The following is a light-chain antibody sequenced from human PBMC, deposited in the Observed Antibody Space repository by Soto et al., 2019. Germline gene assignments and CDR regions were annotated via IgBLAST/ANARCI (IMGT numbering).Light chain of an antibody. J-gene: IGLJ3*02. CDR1: SSNIGAGYD. V-gene: IGLV1-40*01. CDR2: GNS. CDR3: QSYDSSLSGSV. Sequence: QSVLTQPPSVSGAPGQRVTISCTGSSSNIGAGYDVHWYQQLPGTAPKLLIYGNSNRPSGVPDRFSGSKSSTSASLAITGLQAEDEADYSCQSYDSSLSGSVFGGGTKLTVL.